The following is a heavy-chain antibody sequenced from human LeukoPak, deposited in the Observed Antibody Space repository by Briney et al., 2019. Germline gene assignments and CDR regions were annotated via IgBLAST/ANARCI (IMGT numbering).Heavy chain of an antibody. CDR3: ARRSSGASYCD. CDR2: IYPGDSET. J-gene: IGHJ4*02. Sequence: GESLNISCKGSGYSFTSYWIAWVRQMPGKGLEWMAIIYPGDSETRYSPSFEGQVTISADKSITTAYLQWSSLKATDTAMYYCARRSSGASYCDWGQGTLVTVSS. D-gene: IGHD1-26*01. CDR1: GYSFTSYW. V-gene: IGHV5-51*03.